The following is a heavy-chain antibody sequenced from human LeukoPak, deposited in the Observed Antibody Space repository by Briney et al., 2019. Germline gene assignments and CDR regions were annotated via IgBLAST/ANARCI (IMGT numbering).Heavy chain of an antibody. CDR1: GFTFSSYW. V-gene: IGHV3-7*01. CDR3: ARALIAAAGTGYYYYYGMDV. J-gene: IGHJ6*02. D-gene: IGHD6-13*01. CDR2: IKQDGSEK. Sequence: PGGSLRPSCAASGFTFSSYWMSWVRQAPGKGLEWVANIKQDGSEKYYVDSVKGRFTISRDNAKNSLYLQMNSPRAEDTAVYYCARALIAAAGTGYYYYYGMDVWGQGTTVTVSS.